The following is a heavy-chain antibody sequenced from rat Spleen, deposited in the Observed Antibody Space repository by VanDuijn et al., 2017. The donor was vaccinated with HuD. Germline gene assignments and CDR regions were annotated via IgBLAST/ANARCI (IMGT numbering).Heavy chain of an antibody. V-gene: IGHV5-29*01. CDR1: GFTLSDYY. Sequence: EVQLVESDGGLVQPGRSLKLSCAASGFTLSDYYMAWVRQAPTKGLEWVATISYDGSNTFYRDSVKGRFTISRDPAKNTLYLQMDSLRSEDTATYYCARHGRIYYYDGSYFYFDYWGQGVMVTVSS. D-gene: IGHD1-12*02. J-gene: IGHJ2*01. CDR2: ISYDGSNT. CDR3: ARHGRIYYYDGSYFYFDY.